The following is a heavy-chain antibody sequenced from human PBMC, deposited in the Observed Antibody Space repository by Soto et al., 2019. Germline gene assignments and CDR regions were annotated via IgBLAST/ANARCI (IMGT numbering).Heavy chain of an antibody. CDR3: ARESSITMVRGVIINNFDY. CDR2: ISSSSSYI. D-gene: IGHD3-10*01. J-gene: IGHJ4*02. Sequence: PGGSLRLSCAASGFTFSSYSMNWVRQAPGKGLEWVSSISSSSSYIYYADSVKGRFTISRDNAKNSLYLQMNSLRAEDTAVYYCARESSITMVRGVIINNFDYWGQGTLVTVSS. CDR1: GFTFSSYS. V-gene: IGHV3-21*01.